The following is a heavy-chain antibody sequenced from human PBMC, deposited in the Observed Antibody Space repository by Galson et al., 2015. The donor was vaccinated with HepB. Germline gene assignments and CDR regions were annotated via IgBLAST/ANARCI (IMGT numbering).Heavy chain of an antibody. CDR2: IFYSGST. D-gene: IGHD3-16*02. Sequence: SETLSLTCTVSGGSISSDGYYWTWIRQHPGKGLEWLGYIFYSGSTYYNPSLKSRVTISVDLSKNHFSLKLTSVTAADTAVYYCARGVVTFAGVIVVPDYWGQGTLVTVSS. V-gene: IGHV4-31*03. CDR3: ARGVVTFAGVIVVPDY. CDR1: GGSISSDGYY. J-gene: IGHJ4*02.